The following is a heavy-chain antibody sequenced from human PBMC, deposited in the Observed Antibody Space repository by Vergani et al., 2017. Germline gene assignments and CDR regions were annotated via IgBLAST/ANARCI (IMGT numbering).Heavy chain of an antibody. V-gene: IGHV4-59*12. CDR3: ARMGGYDEGDAFRIGYFDS. J-gene: IGHJ4*02. CDR2: MYHSGST. CDR1: GGSMSGYY. D-gene: IGHD3-22*01. Sequence: QVRLQESGPGLVKPPETLSLTCSVSGGSMSGYYWSWIRQPPGKELEWIGYMYHSGSTNYNPSLGTRVTIAGDTSKNQFSRKLNSVTAADTAMYYCARMGGYDEGDAFRIGYFDSWGPGILVTVSS.